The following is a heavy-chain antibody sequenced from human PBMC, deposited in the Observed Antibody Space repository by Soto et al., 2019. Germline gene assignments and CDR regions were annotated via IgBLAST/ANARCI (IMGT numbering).Heavy chain of an antibody. CDR3: ARPLNSYYGMGV. CDR1: GYSFANYW. CDR2: IYPGDSDT. V-gene: IGHV5-51*01. J-gene: IGHJ6*02. D-gene: IGHD3-10*01. Sequence: GESLKISCKGSGYSFANYWIAWVRQTPGKGLERMGIIYPGDSDTRYSPSFQGHVTISADKSISTTYLQWSSLKASDSGMYYCARPLNSYYGMGVWGQGTTVTVSS.